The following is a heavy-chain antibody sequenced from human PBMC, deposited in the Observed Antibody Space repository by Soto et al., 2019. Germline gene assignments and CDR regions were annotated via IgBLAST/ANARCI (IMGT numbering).Heavy chain of an antibody. J-gene: IGHJ4*02. Sequence: QVQLVQSGAEVKKPGSSVKVSCKASGGTFSSYAISWVRQAPGQGLEWMGGIIPIFGTANYAQKLQGRVTITADEYTSTAYMELSRLRSEDTAVYYCARVPVATIAFDYWGQGTLVTVSS. D-gene: IGHD5-12*01. CDR1: GGTFSSYA. V-gene: IGHV1-69*01. CDR3: ARVPVATIAFDY. CDR2: IIPIFGTA.